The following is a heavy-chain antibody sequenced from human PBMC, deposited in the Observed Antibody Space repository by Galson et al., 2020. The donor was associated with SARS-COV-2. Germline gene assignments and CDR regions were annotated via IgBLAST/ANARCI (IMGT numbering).Heavy chain of an antibody. D-gene: IGHD6-19*01. CDR3: ARHPLNVAVAGLDS. J-gene: IGHJ4*02. V-gene: IGHV5-51*01. CDR1: GISFNSYW. CDR2: IWPGDSDT. Sequence: KIGESLKIPCTGSGISFNSYWIAWVRQPPGKGLESMGTIWPGDSDTRYSPPFEGQVTIPVDKSISPAYLQWSSLKASDTATYYCARHPLNVAVAGLDSWGQGTLVTVSS.